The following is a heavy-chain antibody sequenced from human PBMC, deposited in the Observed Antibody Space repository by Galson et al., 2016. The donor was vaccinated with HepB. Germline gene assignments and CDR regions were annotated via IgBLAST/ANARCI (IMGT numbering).Heavy chain of an antibody. CDR2: MNLNSGNT. Sequence: SVKVSCKGSGYTFTSFDINWVRQAPGQGLEWIGWMNLNSGNTGIARKFQGRVTMTGDTSISTAYMELTSLTSGDTAIYYCARGSTLRLGECPAGVCHSDLWGQGTLVTVSS. D-gene: IGHD3-16*01. V-gene: IGHV1-8*02. J-gene: IGHJ5*02. CDR3: ARGSTLRLGECPAGVCHSDL. CDR1: GYTFTSFD.